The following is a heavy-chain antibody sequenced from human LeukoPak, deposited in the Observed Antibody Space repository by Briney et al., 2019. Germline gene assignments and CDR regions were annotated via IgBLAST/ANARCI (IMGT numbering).Heavy chain of an antibody. CDR3: ARSGSYNFDY. V-gene: IGHV6-1*01. J-gene: IGHJ4*02. D-gene: IGHD1-26*01. CDR1: GDSVSSNSAA. Sequence: SPTLSLTCAISGDSVSSNSAAWNWLRQSPSRGLEWLGRTYHRSKWYNDYALSVKSRISVNPDTPKNQFSLQLNSVTPEDTAVYYCARSGSYNFDYWGQGTLVTVSS. CDR2: TYHRSKWYN.